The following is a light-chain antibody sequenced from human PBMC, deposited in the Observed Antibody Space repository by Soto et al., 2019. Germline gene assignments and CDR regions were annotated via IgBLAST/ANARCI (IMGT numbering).Light chain of an antibody. CDR2: GAS. V-gene: IGKV3-20*01. CDR3: HTYGNSLP. J-gene: IGKJ4*01. CDR1: QSGSSNF. Sequence: EIVLTQSPGTLSLSPGERATLSCRASQSGSSNFLAWYQQKPGQAPRLLIYGASSSATGIPDGFSGSGSGIYFLLTISRLENEDFAIYYCHTYGNSLPFGGGNKVDIK.